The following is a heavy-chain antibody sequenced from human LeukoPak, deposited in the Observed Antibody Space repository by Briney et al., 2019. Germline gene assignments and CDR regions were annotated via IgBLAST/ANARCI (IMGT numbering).Heavy chain of an antibody. CDR2: IWYDGSNK. D-gene: IGHD1-26*01. V-gene: IGHV3-33*01. Sequence: PGGSLRLSCAASGFTFSSYGMHWVRQAPGKGLEWVAVIWYDGSNKYYADSVKGRFTISRDNSKNTLYLQMNSLRAEDTAVYYCARDPRVGATIGNYFDYWGQGTLVTVSS. CDR3: ARDPRVGATIGNYFDY. J-gene: IGHJ4*02. CDR1: GFTFSSYG.